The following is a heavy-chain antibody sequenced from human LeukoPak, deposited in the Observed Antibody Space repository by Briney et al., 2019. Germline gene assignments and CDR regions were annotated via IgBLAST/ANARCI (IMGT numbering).Heavy chain of an antibody. Sequence: GGSLRLSCAASGFTFSSYDMHWVRQATGKGLEWVSAIGTAGDTYYPGSVTGGFTISRENAKNSWYLQMNSLRAGDTAVYYCARAMKYHHDAFDIRGQGTMVTVSS. CDR1: GFTFSSYD. CDR2: IGTAGDT. D-gene: IGHD2-2*01. CDR3: ARAMKYHHDAFDI. V-gene: IGHV3-13*01. J-gene: IGHJ3*02.